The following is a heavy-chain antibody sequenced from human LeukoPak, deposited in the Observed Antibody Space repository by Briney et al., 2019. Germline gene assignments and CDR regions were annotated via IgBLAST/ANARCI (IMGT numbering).Heavy chain of an antibody. CDR2: ISGSGGST. Sequence: TGGSLRLPPAASGFTFSSYAMSWVRQAPGKGLEWVSAISGSGGSTYYADSVKGRFTISRDNSKNTLYLQMNSLRAEDTAVYYCAKGGCSGGSCYAIGTYYFDYWGQGTLVTVSS. CDR3: AKGGCSGGSCYAIGTYYFDY. D-gene: IGHD2-15*01. J-gene: IGHJ4*02. CDR1: GFTFSSYA. V-gene: IGHV3-23*01.